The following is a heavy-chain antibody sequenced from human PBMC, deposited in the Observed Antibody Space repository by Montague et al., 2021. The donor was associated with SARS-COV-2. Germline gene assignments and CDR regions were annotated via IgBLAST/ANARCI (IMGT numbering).Heavy chain of an antibody. Sequence: SETLSLTCTVSGGSVSSIPYYWGWIRQPPGRGLEWVGSISYSGRTYFSPSLKSRLTISADSSENQFSLRLSSVTAADTAVYYCASSYYYGSGTYVYNYYMDVWGKGTKVTVSS. D-gene: IGHD3-10*01. V-gene: IGHV4-39*01. J-gene: IGHJ6*03. CDR2: ISYSGRT. CDR1: GGSVSSIPYY. CDR3: ASSYYYGSGTYVYNYYMDV.